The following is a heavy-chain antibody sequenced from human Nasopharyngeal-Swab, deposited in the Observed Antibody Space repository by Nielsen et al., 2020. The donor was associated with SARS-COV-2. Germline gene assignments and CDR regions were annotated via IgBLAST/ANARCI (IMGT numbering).Heavy chain of an antibody. CDR1: GASISNRTYY. CDR3: VRDESGDYLGLPFDS. V-gene: IGHV4-39*07. CDR2: DFYTGT. D-gene: IGHD4-17*01. Sequence: SETLSLTCSVSGASISNRTYYWGWIRQSPEKGLQWIGTDFYTGTYYSPSLQSRVTISVDTWKNQFSLKLTSVTAADTAVYYCVRDESGDYLGLPFDSWGPGTLVTVSS. J-gene: IGHJ4*02.